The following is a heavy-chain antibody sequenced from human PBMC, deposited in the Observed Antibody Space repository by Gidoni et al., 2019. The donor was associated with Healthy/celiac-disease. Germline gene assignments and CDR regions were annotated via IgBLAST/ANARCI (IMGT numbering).Heavy chain of an antibody. V-gene: IGHV3-23*01. CDR3: ANSGSFCGGDCYPYSIDY. Sequence: EVQLLESGGGWVQPGGSLRLSCAASGFTFSSYDMSWVRQAPGKGLECVSAISGSGGSTYYADSVKGRFTISRDNSKNTLYLQMNSLRAEDTAVYYCANSGSFCGGDCYPYSIDYWGQGTLVTVSS. CDR1: GFTFSSYD. J-gene: IGHJ4*02. CDR2: ISGSGGST. D-gene: IGHD2-21*01.